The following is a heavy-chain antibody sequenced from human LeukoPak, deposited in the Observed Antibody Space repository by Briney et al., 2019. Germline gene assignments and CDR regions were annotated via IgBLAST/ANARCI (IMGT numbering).Heavy chain of an antibody. CDR1: GFTFSSYS. V-gene: IGHV3-21*01. J-gene: IGHJ4*02. CDR2: ISSSSYI. D-gene: IGHD3-10*01. CDR3: ARDQAGGPYYFDY. Sequence: KPGGSLRLSCAASGFTFSSYSMNWVRQAPGKGLEWVSSISSSSYIYYADSVKGRFTISRDNAKNSLYLQMNSLRAEDTAVYYCARDQAGGPYYFDYWGQGTLVTVSS.